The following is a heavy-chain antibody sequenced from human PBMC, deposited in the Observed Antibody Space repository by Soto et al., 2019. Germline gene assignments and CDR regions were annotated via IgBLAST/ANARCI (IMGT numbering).Heavy chain of an antibody. Sequence: QVQLVQSGAEVKRPGSSVKVSCKASGGTFSSYAISWVRQAPGQGLEWMGGIIPIFGTANYAQKFQGRVTITADKSTSTAYMELSSLRSEDTAVYYCARELRDGSVSYGGYYYYGIDVWGQGTTDTVSS. V-gene: IGHV1-69*06. CDR2: IIPIFGTA. CDR3: ARELRDGSVSYGGYYYYGIDV. D-gene: IGHD3-10*01. CDR1: GGTFSSYA. J-gene: IGHJ6*02.